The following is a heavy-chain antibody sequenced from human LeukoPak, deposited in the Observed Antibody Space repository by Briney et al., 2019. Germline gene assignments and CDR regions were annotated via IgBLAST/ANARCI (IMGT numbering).Heavy chain of an antibody. D-gene: IGHD6-13*01. CDR3: ARDGRSWYEKGGNWFDP. CDR2: IYYSGST. Sequence: SETLSLTCTVAGGSISSYYWSWIRQPPRNVLEWIGYIYYSGSTNYNPSLKSRVTISVDTSKNQFSLKLSSVTAADTAVYYCARDGRSWYEKGGNWFDPWGQGTLVTVSS. J-gene: IGHJ5*02. CDR1: GGSISSYY. V-gene: IGHV4-59*01.